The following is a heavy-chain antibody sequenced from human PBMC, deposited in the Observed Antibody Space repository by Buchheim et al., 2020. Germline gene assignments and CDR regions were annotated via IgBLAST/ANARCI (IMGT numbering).Heavy chain of an antibody. V-gene: IGHV4-30-2*01. CDR2: IYHIGST. CDR3: ARGDNWFDP. Sequence: HLQLQESGSGLVKPSQTLSLPCAVSGGSISSGGYSWPWLPQPPAKGLEWIGYIYHIGSTYYNPSLKSRVTIYVARSKNQFSLKLSSVTAADTAVYYCARGDNWFDPWGQGTL. J-gene: IGHJ5*02. CDR1: GGSISSGGYS.